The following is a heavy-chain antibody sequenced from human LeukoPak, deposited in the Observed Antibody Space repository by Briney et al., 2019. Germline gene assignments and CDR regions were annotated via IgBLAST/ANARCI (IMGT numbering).Heavy chain of an antibody. V-gene: IGHV3-30-3*01. CDR2: ISYDGSNK. CDR1: GFTFSSYA. CDR3: ARVNYYDSSAKDY. Sequence: PGGSLRLSCAASGFTFSSYAMHWVRQAPGKGLEWVAVISYDGSNKYYADSVKGRFTISRDNSKNTLHLQMNSLRAEDTAVYYCARVNYYDSSAKDYWGQGTLVTVSS. J-gene: IGHJ4*02. D-gene: IGHD3-22*01.